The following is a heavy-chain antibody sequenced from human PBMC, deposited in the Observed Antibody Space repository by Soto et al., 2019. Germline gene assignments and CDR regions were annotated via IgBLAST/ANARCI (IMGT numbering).Heavy chain of an antibody. CDR2: IYYSGST. J-gene: IGHJ6*03. D-gene: IGHD5-12*01. CDR3: ARHRLVATNYYYYYLDV. V-gene: IGHV4-39*01. Sequence: ETLSLTCTVSGGSISSSSYYWGWLRQPPGKGLEWIGSIYYSGSTYYNPSLKSRVTISVDTSKNQFSLKLSSVTAADTAVDYCARHRLVATNYYYYYLDVWGKGTTVTVSS. CDR1: GGSISSSSYY.